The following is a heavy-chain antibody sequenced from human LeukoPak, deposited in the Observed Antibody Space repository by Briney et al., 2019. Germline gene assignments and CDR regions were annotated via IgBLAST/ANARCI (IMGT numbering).Heavy chain of an antibody. CDR2: INSDGSST. V-gene: IGHV3-74*01. Sequence: TGGSLRLSCAASGFTFSSYWMHWVRQAPGKGLVWVSRINSDGSSTSYADSVKGRFTISRDNAKNTLYLQMNSLRAEDTAVYYRARAYYYDSSGYSGTDYWGQGTLVTVSS. CDR3: ARAYYYDSSGYSGTDY. D-gene: IGHD3-22*01. J-gene: IGHJ4*02. CDR1: GFTFSSYW.